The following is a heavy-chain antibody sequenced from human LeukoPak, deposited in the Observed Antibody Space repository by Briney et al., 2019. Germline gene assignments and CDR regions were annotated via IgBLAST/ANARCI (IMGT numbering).Heavy chain of an antibody. CDR1: GVSISSDGYY. CDR2: ISYSGGT. D-gene: IGHD3-9*01. V-gene: IGHV4-31*03. J-gene: IGHJ6*01. Sequence: PSETLSLTCTVSGVSISSDGYYWSGVRQHPEKGLVWIGYISYSGGTLYNPSLKSRVAISIDTSKNQFSLRLRSVTAADTAVYYCAEDRGLVGERYSYQFYGMDVWGQGTAVTVSS. CDR3: AEDRGLVGERYSYQFYGMDV.